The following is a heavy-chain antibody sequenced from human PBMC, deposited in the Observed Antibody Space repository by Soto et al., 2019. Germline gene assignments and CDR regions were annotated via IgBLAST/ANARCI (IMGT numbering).Heavy chain of an antibody. V-gene: IGHV5-10-1*01. Sequence: GESLKISCKCSGYSFTSYWISWVRQMPGKGLEWMGRIDPSDSYTNYSPSFQGHVTISADKSISTAYLQWSSLKASDTAMYYCARHPVRGVIITSNYYGMDVWGQGTTVTVSS. CDR1: GYSFTSYW. CDR2: IDPSDSYT. D-gene: IGHD3-10*01. CDR3: ARHPVRGVIITSNYYGMDV. J-gene: IGHJ6*02.